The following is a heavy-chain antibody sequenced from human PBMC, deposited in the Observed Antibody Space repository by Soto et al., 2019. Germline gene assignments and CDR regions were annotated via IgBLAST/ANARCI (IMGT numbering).Heavy chain of an antibody. CDR1: GGSISTNTYY. CDR3: ARPSSGGRHDAFDI. J-gene: IGHJ3*02. CDR2: IHSSGST. D-gene: IGHD6-19*01. Sequence: QLQLQDSGPGLVKPSEPLSLTCTVSGGSISTNTYYWGWIRQPPGKGLEWIGSIHSSGSTSYNPSRKSRLTKTVDTSKNQFSLKLSSVTAADTAVYYCARPSSGGRHDAFDIWGQGTMVTVSS. V-gene: IGHV4-39*01.